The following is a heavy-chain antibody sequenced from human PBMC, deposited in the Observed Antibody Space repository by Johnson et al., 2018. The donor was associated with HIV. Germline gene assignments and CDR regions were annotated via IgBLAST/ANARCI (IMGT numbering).Heavy chain of an antibody. V-gene: IGHV3-66*01. Sequence: VQLVESGGGLVQPGGSLRLSCTASGFTVSRNYISWVRQAPGKGLEWVSVIYSGGSTHYADSVKGRFTISRDNSKNTVYLQMNSLRAEDTAVYYCASGESGFDIWGQGTMVTVSS. CDR3: ASGESGFDI. CDR2: IYSGGST. CDR1: GFTVSRNY. D-gene: IGHD7-27*01. J-gene: IGHJ3*02.